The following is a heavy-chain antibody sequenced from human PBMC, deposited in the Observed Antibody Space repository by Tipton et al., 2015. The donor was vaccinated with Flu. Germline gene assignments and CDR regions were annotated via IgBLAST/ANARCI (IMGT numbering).Heavy chain of an antibody. V-gene: IGHV4-4*07. J-gene: IGHJ4*02. CDR1: GGSISSYY. CDR2: IYTSGST. Sequence: LRLSCTVSGGSISSYYWSWIRQPAGKGLEWIGRIYTSGSTNYNPSLKSRVTMSVDTSKNQFSLKLSSVTAADTAVYYCARVRRRESYGDYFDYWGQGTLVPVSS. CDR3: ARVRRRESYGDYFDY. D-gene: IGHD4-17*01.